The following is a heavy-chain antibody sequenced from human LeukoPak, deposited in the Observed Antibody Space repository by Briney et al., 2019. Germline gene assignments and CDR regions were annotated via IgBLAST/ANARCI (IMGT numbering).Heavy chain of an antibody. Sequence: GGSLRLSCAASGFTFSNAWMSWVRQAPGKGLEWVGRIKSKTDGGTTDYAAPVKGRFTISRDDSKNTLHLQMNSLRAEDTAVYYCAKGNQRAYDAFDIWGQGTMVTVSS. V-gene: IGHV3-15*01. D-gene: IGHD1-14*01. CDR3: AKGNQRAYDAFDI. CDR2: IKSKTDGGTT. CDR1: GFTFSNAW. J-gene: IGHJ3*02.